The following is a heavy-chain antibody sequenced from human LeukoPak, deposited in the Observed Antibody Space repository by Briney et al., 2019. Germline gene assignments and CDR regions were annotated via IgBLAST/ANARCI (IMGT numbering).Heavy chain of an antibody. Sequence: GGSLRLSCAASGFTFSSYAMSWVRQAPGKGLEWVSSIGGSGGSTYYADSVTGRFTISRDNAKHMVYMQMNSLRAEDTAVYYCVTLTTAVTENAFDIWGQGTMVSVSS. V-gene: IGHV3-23*01. CDR1: GFTFSSYA. CDR3: VTLTTAVTENAFDI. CDR2: IGGSGGST. J-gene: IGHJ3*02. D-gene: IGHD4-23*01.